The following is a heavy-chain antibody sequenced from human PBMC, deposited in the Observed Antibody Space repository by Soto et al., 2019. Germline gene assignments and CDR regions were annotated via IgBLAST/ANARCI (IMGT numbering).Heavy chain of an antibody. V-gene: IGHV3-7*01. D-gene: IGHD3-10*01. CDR2: IKQDGSER. J-gene: IGHJ4*01. CDR1: GFSFRSFW. Sequence: VQLVESGGGLVQPGGSLRLSCEASGFSFRSFWMNWVRQTPGKGLEWVANIKQDGSERYYVDSVRGRFTISRDNAQKTVYLQMNSLRDDDAGLYYCARLGGEFGERNGYWGQGTLVTVSS. CDR3: ARLGGEFGERNGY.